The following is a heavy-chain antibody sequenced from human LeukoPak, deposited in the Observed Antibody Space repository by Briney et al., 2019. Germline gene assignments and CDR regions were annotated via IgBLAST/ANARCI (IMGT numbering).Heavy chain of an antibody. Sequence: GGSLRLSCAASGFTFSSYSMNWVRQAPGKGLEWVSSISSSSSTIYYADSVKGRFTISRDNAKNPLYLQMNSLRDEDTAVYYCARDSGDYPFDYWGQGTLVTVSS. D-gene: IGHD2-21*02. V-gene: IGHV3-48*02. J-gene: IGHJ4*02. CDR2: ISSSSSTI. CDR3: ARDSGDYPFDY. CDR1: GFTFSSYS.